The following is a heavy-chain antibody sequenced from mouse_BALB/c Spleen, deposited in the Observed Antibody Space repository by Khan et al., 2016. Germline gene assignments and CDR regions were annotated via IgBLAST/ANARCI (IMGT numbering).Heavy chain of an antibody. CDR2: ISYSGST. CDR1: GYSITSDYA. V-gene: IGHV3-2*02. Sequence: VQLKESGPGLVKPSQSLSLTCTVTGYSITSDYAWNWIRQFPGNKLEWMGYISYSGSTSYNPSLKSRISITRDTSKNQFFLQLNSVTTEDTATYCSARAPPRGYFDGWGAGTTVTVSS. CDR3: ARAPPRGYFDG. J-gene: IGHJ1*01.